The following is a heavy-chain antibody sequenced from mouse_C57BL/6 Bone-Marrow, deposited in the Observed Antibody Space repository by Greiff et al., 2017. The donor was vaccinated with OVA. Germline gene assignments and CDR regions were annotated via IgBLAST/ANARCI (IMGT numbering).Heavy chain of an antibody. CDR3: ARSCYAMDY. V-gene: IGHV1-26*01. J-gene: IGHJ4*01. CDR1: GYTFTDYY. D-gene: IGHD3-3*01. Sequence: VQLHQSGPELVKPGASVKISCKASGYTFTDYYMNWVKQSHGKSLEWIGDINPNNGGTSYNQKFKGKATLTVDKSSSTAYMELRSLTSEDSAVYYCARSCYAMDYWGQGTSVTVSS. CDR2: INPNNGGT.